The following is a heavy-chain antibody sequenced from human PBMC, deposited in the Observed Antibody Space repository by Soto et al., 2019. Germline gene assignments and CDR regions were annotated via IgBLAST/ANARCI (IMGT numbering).Heavy chain of an antibody. D-gene: IGHD2-21*02. CDR1: GGTSSSYA. CDR2: IIPIFGTA. CDR3: ARAYCGGDCYSGGFWFDP. V-gene: IGHV1-69*13. Sequence: SVKVSCKAPGGTSSSYAISWVRQAPGQGLEWMGGIIPIFGTANYAQKFQGRVTITADESTSTAYMELSSLRSEDTAVYYCARAYCGGDCYSGGFWFDPRGQGSLVTVSS. J-gene: IGHJ5*02.